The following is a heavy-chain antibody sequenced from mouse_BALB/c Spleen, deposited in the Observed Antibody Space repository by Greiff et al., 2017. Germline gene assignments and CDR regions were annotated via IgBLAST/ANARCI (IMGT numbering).Heavy chain of an antibody. J-gene: IGHJ4*01. CDR2: ISNGGGST. D-gene: IGHD2-2*01. Sequence: DVKLVESGGGLVQPGGSLKLSCAASGFTFSSYTMSWVRQTPEKRLEWVAYISNGGGSTYYPDTVKGRFTISRDNAKNTLYLQMSSLKSEDTAMYYCARHGGLRDAMDYWGQGTSVTVSS. V-gene: IGHV5-12-2*01. CDR1: GFTFSSYT. CDR3: ARHGGLRDAMDY.